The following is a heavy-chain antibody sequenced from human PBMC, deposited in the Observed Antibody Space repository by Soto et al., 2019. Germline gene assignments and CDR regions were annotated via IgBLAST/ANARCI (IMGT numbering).Heavy chain of an antibody. CDR3: AKDRMAAAPWASDWFIP. D-gene: IGHD6-13*01. V-gene: IGHV3-30*18. J-gene: IGHJ5*02. Sequence: GGSLRLSCAASGFTFSSYGMHWVRQAPGKGLEWVAVISYDGSNKYYADSVKCRFTISRDNSKNMLCLQMNSLRAEDTAANYCAKDRMAAAPWASDWFIPWGQGTLLTVSS. CDR1: GFTFSSYG. CDR2: ISYDGSNK.